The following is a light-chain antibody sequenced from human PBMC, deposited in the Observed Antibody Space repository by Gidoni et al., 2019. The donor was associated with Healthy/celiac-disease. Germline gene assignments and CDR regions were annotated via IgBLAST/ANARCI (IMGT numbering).Light chain of an antibody. CDR3: QQYDNRPLT. CDR2: DAS. Sequence: DIQLPQSPSSLSASVGDRVTITCQASQDISNYLNWYQQKPGKAPKLLIYDASNLETGVPSRFSGSGSGTDFTFTISSLQPEDIETYYCQQYDNRPLTFGGGTKVEIK. V-gene: IGKV1-33*01. J-gene: IGKJ4*01. CDR1: QDISNY.